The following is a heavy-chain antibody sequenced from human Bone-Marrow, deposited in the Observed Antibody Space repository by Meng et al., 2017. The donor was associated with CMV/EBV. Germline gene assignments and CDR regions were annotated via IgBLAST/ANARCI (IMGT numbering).Heavy chain of an antibody. CDR3: ARDLSRTKRDYRGISDY. J-gene: IGHJ4*02. Sequence: GESLKISCAASGFTFSSYWMSWVRQAPGKGPEWVSYISSGGSTTYYADSVQGRFTISRDNAKNSVYLQMNSLRAEDTAVYYCARDLSRTKRDYRGISDYWGLGTLVTVSS. V-gene: IGHV3-48*04. CDR2: ISSGGSTT. D-gene: IGHD4-23*01. CDR1: GFTFSSYW.